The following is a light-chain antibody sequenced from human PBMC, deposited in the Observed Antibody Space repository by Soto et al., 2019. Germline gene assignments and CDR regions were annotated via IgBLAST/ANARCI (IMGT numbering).Light chain of an antibody. CDR3: LQHNSYPMYT. CDR1: QGISNY. J-gene: IGKJ2*01. V-gene: IGKV1-17*03. Sequence: DIQMTQSPSAMSASVGDRVTITCRASQGISNYLAWFQQKPGQVPKRLIYAASSLQSGVPSRFSGSGSGTEFTLTISSLQPEDFATYYCLQHNSYPMYTFGQVTKLEIK. CDR2: AAS.